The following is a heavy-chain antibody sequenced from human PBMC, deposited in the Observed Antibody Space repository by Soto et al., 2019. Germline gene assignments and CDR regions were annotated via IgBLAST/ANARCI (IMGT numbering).Heavy chain of an antibody. V-gene: IGHV1-18*04. CDR3: ARDRAVALKKTEFDY. CDR2: ISAYNGNT. Sequence: ASVKVSCKASGYTFTSYGISWVRQAPGQGLEWMGWISAYNGNTNYAQKLQGRVTMTTDTSTSTAYMELRSLRSDDTAVYYCARDRAVALKKTEFDYWGQGTLVTVPQ. CDR1: GYTFTSYG. D-gene: IGHD6-19*01. J-gene: IGHJ4*02.